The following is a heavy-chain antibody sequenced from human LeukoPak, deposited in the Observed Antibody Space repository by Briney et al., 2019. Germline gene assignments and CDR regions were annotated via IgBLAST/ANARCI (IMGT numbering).Heavy chain of an antibody. CDR1: GGSFSGYY. CDR3: ARGLTMVRGVIITGWFDP. D-gene: IGHD3-10*01. Sequence: PSETLSLTCAVYGGSFSGYYWSWIRQPPGKGLEWIGEINHSGSTNYNPSLTSRVTISVDTSKNQFSLKLSSVTAADTAVYYCARGLTMVRGVIITGWFDPWGQGTLVTVSS. V-gene: IGHV4-34*01. J-gene: IGHJ5*02. CDR2: INHSGST.